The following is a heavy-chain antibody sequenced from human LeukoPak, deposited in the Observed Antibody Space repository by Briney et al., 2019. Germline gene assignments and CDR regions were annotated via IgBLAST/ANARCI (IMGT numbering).Heavy chain of an antibody. D-gene: IGHD6-13*01. CDR2: MYHSGST. CDR1: GSSISCGFY. CDR3: ARQGGSSSPYYYYYMDV. J-gene: IGHJ6*03. Sequence: KPSETLSPTCAASGSSISCGFYWGWFRQPPGKGLEWFGCMYHSGSTYYNPSLKSRVTISVDTSKNQFSLKLSSVPAADTAVYYCARQGGSSSPYYYYYMDVWGKGTTVTVSS. V-gene: IGHV4-38-2*01.